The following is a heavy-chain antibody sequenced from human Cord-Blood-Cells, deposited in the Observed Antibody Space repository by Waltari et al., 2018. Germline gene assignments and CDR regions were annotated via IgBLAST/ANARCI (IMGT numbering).Heavy chain of an antibody. CDR1: GYTFTSYA. D-gene: IGHD6-13*01. V-gene: IGHV1-3*01. Sequence: QVQLVQSGAEVKKPGASVKVSCKASGYTFTSYAMHWVRQAPGQRLEWMGWINAGNGNTKYSQKFQGRVTITRDTSASTAYMELRSLRSEDTAVYYCARDHSSWYNWFDPWGQGTLVTVSS. J-gene: IGHJ5*02. CDR3: ARDHSSWYNWFDP. CDR2: INAGNGNT.